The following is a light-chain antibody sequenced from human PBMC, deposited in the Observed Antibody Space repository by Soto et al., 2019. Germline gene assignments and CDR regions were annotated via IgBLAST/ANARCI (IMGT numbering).Light chain of an antibody. CDR3: GSYTISSTLMI. CDR1: PSDIGAYNY. J-gene: IGLJ2*01. Sequence: QSALTQPASVSGSPGQSITISCSGTPSDIGAYNYVSWYQHLPGKAPKVIIYDVTNRPSGVSSRLSGSKSGTTASLTISGLQAEDEANYYCGSYTISSTLMIFGGGTKVTVL. V-gene: IGLV2-14*03. CDR2: DVT.